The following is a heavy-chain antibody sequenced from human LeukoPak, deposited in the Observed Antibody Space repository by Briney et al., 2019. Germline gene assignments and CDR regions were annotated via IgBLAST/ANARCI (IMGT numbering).Heavy chain of an antibody. J-gene: IGHJ4*02. CDR1: GFTFSTSW. V-gene: IGHV3-74*01. Sequence: GGSLRLSCAASGFTFSTSWMHWVRQAPGKGLVWVSHINRDGSRTTYADSVKGRFTISRDNAKNTLYLQMNSLRAEDTAVYYCARGWEGYFDYWGQGTLVTVSS. CDR3: ARGWEGYFDY. D-gene: IGHD1-26*01. CDR2: INRDGSRT.